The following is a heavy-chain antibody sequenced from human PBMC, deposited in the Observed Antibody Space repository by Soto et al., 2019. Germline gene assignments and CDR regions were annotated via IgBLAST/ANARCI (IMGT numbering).Heavy chain of an antibody. CDR1: GYTFTSYG. CDR2: ISASNGNT. D-gene: IGHD2-2*02. CDR3: ARDTVIVVVPAAIQYYYYYYGMDV. Sequence: ASVKVSCKASGYTFTSYGITWVRQAPGQGLEWMGWISASNGNTNYAQKLQGRVTMTTGTSTSTAYMELRSLRSDDTAVYYCARDTVIVVVPAAIQYYYYYYGMDVWGQGTTVTVSS. J-gene: IGHJ6*02. V-gene: IGHV1-18*04.